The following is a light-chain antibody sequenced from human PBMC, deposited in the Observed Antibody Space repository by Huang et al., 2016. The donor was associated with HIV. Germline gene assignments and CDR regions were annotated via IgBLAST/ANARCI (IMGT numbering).Light chain of an antibody. CDR2: AAS. V-gene: IGKV1-6*01. J-gene: IGKJ3*01. Sequence: AIQMTQSPSSLSASVGDRFTITCRASQGIRNDLGWYQQKPGKAPKLLIYAASSLQSGVPSRFSGSGSGTDFTLTISSLQPEDFATYYCLQDYNYTFTFGPGTKVDIK. CDR1: QGIRND. CDR3: LQDYNYTFT.